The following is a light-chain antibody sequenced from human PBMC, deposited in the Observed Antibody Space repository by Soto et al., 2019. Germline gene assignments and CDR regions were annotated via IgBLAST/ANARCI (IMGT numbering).Light chain of an antibody. J-gene: IGKJ1*01. V-gene: IGKV3-15*01. Sequence: EIVMTQSPATLSVSPGEGVTLSCRASQSLSNNLVWYQQKPGQAPRLLIYGAFTRATGIPARFSGSGSGTEFTLTISSLQSEDFAVYYCQQNYNWPPTFGQGTKVDIK. CDR1: QSLSNN. CDR3: QQNYNWPPT. CDR2: GAF.